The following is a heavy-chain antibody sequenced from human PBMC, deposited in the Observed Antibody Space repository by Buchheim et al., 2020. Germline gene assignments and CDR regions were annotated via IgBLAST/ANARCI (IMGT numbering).Heavy chain of an antibody. CDR1: GFTFSSYG. V-gene: IGHV3-30*02. J-gene: IGHJ6*02. CDR3: AKDRGLSTGYYYGMDV. D-gene: IGHD5/OR15-5a*01. CDR2: IRYDGSNK. Sequence: QVQLVESGGGVVQPGRSLRLPCAASGFTFSSYGMHWVRQAPGKGLEWVAFIRYDGSNKYYADSVKGRFTISRDNSKNTLYLQMNSLRAEDTAVYYCAKDRGLSTGYYYGMDVWGQGTT.